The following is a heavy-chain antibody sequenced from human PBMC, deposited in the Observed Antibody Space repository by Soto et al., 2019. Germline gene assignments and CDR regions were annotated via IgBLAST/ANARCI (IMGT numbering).Heavy chain of an antibody. CDR3: ARAPRRDGYNWPGGY. J-gene: IGHJ4*02. CDR1: GFTFSDYY. Sequence: QVQLVESGGGLVKPGGSLRLSCAASGFTFSDYYMSWIRQAPGKGLEWVSYISSSSSYTNYADSVKGRFTISRDNAKNSLYLQMNSLRAEDTAVYYCARAPRRDGYNWPGGYWGQGTLVTVSS. D-gene: IGHD5-12*01. V-gene: IGHV3-11*05. CDR2: ISSSSSYT.